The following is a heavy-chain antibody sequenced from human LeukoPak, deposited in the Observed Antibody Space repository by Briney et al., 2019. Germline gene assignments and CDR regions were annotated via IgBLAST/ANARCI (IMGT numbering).Heavy chain of an antibody. V-gene: IGHV3-21*01. CDR1: GFTFSSYS. CDR2: ISSSSSYI. CDR3: AKSVDSSGWYPAAVDY. J-gene: IGHJ4*02. D-gene: IGHD6-19*01. Sequence: GGSLRLSCAASGFTFSSYSMNWVRQAPGKGLEWVSSISSSSSYIYYADSVKGRFTISRDNAKNSLYLQMNSLRAEDTAVYYCAKSVDSSGWYPAAVDYWGQGTLVTVSS.